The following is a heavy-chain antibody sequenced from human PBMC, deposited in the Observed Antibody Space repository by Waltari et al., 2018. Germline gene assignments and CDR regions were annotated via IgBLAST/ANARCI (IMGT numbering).Heavy chain of an antibody. CDR2: VVPIFSKT. V-gene: IGHV1-69*13. CDR1: GGNVNSYK. CDR3: VVTDALVAYDF. D-gene: IGHD2-21*02. J-gene: IGHJ4*02. Sequence: VQLVQSGAEVTKPGSSGQVSCMAYGGNVNSYKPNWVRQGPGQGLEWMGVVVPIFSKTHYAQRFQGRVTITADESASTVLMELTGLRSDDTALYFCVVTDALVAYDFWGQGTLVTVSS.